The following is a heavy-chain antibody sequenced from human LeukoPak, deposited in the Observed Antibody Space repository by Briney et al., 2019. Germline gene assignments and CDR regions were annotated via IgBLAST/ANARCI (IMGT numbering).Heavy chain of an antibody. Sequence: PGRSLRLSCAASGFTFNTFNMNWVRQAPGKGLEWVASITCGGNYIYYADSVKGRFTTSRDNAKNSLSLQLNSLRVEDTAVYYCARGHYDVLAASYKWTPDYWGQGTLVTVSS. CDR2: ITCGGNYI. CDR3: ARGHYDVLAASYKWTPDY. J-gene: IGHJ4*02. D-gene: IGHD3-9*01. CDR1: GFTFNTFN. V-gene: IGHV3-21*01.